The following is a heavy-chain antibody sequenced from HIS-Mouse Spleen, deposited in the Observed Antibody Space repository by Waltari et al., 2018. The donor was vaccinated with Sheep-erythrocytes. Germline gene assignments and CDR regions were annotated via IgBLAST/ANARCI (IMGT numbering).Heavy chain of an antibody. V-gene: IGHV3-21*01. J-gene: IGHJ4*02. CDR2: ISSSSSYI. CDR3: ARVASGATFDY. D-gene: IGHD1-26*01. Sequence: EVQLVESGGGLVKPGGSLRLSCAASGFTFSSYSMNWVRQAPGKGLWGVSAISSSSSYIYYADSVKGRVTISRDNAKNSLYLQMNSLRAEDTAVYYCARVASGATFDYWGQGTLVTVSS. CDR1: GFTFSSYS.